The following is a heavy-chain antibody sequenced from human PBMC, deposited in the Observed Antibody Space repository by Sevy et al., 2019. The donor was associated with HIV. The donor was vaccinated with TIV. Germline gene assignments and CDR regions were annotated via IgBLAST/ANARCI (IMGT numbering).Heavy chain of an antibody. CDR2: IKQDGSEK. D-gene: IGHD6-13*01. V-gene: IGHV3-7*01. Sequence: GGSLRLSCAASGFTFSSYWMSWVRQAPGKGLEWVANIKQDGSEKYYVDSGKGRFTISRDNAKNSLYLQMNSLRAEDTAVYYCARPGGYSSSWRPDWYFDLWGRGTLVTVSS. CDR1: GFTFSSYW. CDR3: ARPGGYSSSWRPDWYFDL. J-gene: IGHJ2*01.